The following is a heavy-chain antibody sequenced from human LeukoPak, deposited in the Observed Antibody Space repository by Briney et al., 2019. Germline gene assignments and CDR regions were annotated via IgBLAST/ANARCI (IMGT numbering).Heavy chain of an antibody. J-gene: IGHJ4*02. CDR1: GGSFSGYY. D-gene: IGHD2-2*02. Sequence: PSETLSLTCAVYGGSFSGYYWSWIRQPPGKGLEWIGENNHSGSTNYNPSLKSRVTISVDTSKNQFSLKLSSVTAADTAVYYCARGPFGYCSSTSCYTRRYFDYWGQGTLVTVSS. V-gene: IGHV4-34*01. CDR3: ARGPFGYCSSTSCYTRRYFDY. CDR2: NNHSGST.